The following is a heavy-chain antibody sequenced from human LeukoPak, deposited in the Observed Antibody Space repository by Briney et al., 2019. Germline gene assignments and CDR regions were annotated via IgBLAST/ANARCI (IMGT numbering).Heavy chain of an antibody. CDR1: GGSITRYY. CDR2: IYYSGSP. V-gene: IGHV4-59*01. D-gene: IGHD3-3*01. CDR3: ARVTKGAQRFDP. Sequence: SETLSLTCTVSGGSITRYYWSWIRQPPGEGLEWIGYIYYSGSPNYNPSLKSRVTISLGTSKNQFSLMLRSVTAADTAIYYCARVTKGAQRFDPWGQGTLVTVSS. J-gene: IGHJ5*02.